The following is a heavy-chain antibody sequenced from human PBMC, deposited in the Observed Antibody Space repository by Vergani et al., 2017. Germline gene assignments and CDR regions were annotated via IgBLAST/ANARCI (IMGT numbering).Heavy chain of an antibody. J-gene: IGHJ3*02. V-gene: IGHV3-30-3*01. CDR3: ARDWGRYGVRDAFDI. D-gene: IGHD3-16*01. CDR1: GGSISSSN. CDR2: ISYDGSNK. Sequence: QVQLQESGPGLVKPSGTLSLTCAVSGGSISSSNWWSWVRQPPGKGLEWVAVISYDGSNKYYADSVKGRFTISRDNSKNTLYLQMNSLRAEDTAVYYCARDWGRYGVRDAFDIWGQGTMVTVSS.